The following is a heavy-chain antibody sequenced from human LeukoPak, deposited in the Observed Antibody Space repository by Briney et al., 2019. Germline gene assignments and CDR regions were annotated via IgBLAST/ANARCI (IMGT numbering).Heavy chain of an antibody. CDR2: MSASGDIA. D-gene: IGHD1-20*01. J-gene: IGHJ4*02. V-gene: IGHV3-23*01. Sequence: GGSLRLSCAASGFTFRNYAMTWVRQAPGKGLEWVSAMSASGDIAYNADSVKGRFTISRDNSKNTLYLQMNSLRAEDTAVYYCATNWNCDYWGQGTLDTVSS. CDR1: GFTFRNYA. CDR3: ATNWNCDY.